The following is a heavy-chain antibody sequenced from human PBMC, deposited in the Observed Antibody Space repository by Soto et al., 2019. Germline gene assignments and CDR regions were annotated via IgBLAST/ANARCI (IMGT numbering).Heavy chain of an antibody. V-gene: IGHV4-4*07. CDR1: GGAISGYY. D-gene: IGHD3-3*01. CDR3: ARGQRFSDSFDP. CDR2: IYSSGGT. J-gene: IGHJ5*02. Sequence: SETLSLTCTVSGGAISGYYWTWIRQSAGKGLEWIGRIYSSGGTKYNPSLQSRVAMSLDTSKNQFSLRLSSVTAADTAVYYCARGQRFSDSFDPWGQGTLVTVSS.